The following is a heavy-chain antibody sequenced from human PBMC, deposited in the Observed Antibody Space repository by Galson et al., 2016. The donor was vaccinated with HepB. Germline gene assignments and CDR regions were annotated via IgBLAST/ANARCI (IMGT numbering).Heavy chain of an antibody. CDR2: ISTSGSTI. J-gene: IGHJ4*02. Sequence: SLRLSCAASGFTFSDYYMSWIRQAPGKGLEWVSYISTSGSTIYHADSVKGRCTISRDNAKNSLYLQMNSLRAEDTAVYYCTSRGAAVADVYWGQGTLVTVSS. V-gene: IGHV3-11*01. CDR1: GFTFSDYY. D-gene: IGHD4-23*01. CDR3: TSRGAAVADVY.